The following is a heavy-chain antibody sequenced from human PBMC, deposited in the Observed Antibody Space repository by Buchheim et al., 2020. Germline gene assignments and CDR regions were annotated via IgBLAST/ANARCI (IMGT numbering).Heavy chain of an antibody. D-gene: IGHD2-15*01. J-gene: IGHJ6*02. CDR3: ARLPHYYGMDV. Sequence: QLQLQESGPGLVKPSETLSLTCTVFGGSINTSSYYWGWIRQPPGKGLVWIGSIYYSGNSYYNPSLKSRVTMSVDTSKKQFSLKLHSVTAADTAVYFCARLPHYYGMDVWGQGTT. V-gene: IGHV4-39*07. CDR1: GGSINTSSYY. CDR2: IYYSGNS.